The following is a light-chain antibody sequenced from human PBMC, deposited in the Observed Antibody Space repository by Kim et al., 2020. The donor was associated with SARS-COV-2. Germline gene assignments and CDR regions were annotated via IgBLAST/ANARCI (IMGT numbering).Light chain of an antibody. CDR2: WAA. J-gene: IGKJ2*01. CDR1: LSVLYISNNHNY. CDR3: QQYYSTPYT. V-gene: IGKV4-1*01. Sequence: STCNGTSILSVLYISNNHNYLAWYQQKPGQLPKLLIYWAATREYGVPDRFSGSGSGTDFTLSISSLQAEDVAVYYCQQYYSTPYTFGQGTKLEI.